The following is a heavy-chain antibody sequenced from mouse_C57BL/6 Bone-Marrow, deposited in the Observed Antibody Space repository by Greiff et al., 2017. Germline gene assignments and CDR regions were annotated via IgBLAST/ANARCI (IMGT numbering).Heavy chain of an antibody. CDR1: GYTFTDYY. J-gene: IGHJ3*01. CDR3: ARRDYYSSSLAWFAY. V-gene: IGHV1-26*01. Sequence: VQLQQSGPELVKPGASVKISCKASGYTFTDYYMNWVKQSHGKSLEWIGDINPNNGGTSYNQKFKGKATLTVDKSSSTAYMELRSLTSEDSAVYYCARRDYYSSSLAWFAYWGQGTLVTVAA. CDR2: INPNNGGT. D-gene: IGHD1-1*01.